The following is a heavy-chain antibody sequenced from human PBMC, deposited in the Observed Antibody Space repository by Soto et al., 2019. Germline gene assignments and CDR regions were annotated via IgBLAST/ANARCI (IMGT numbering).Heavy chain of an antibody. Sequence: SETLSLTCTVSGGSISSSSYYWGWIRQPPGKGLEWIGSIYYSGSTYYNPSLKSRVTISVDTSKNQFSLKLSFVTAADTAVYYCARHPSDFWSGYYHPLYYFDYWGQGTLVTVSS. CDR1: GGSISSSSYY. D-gene: IGHD3-3*01. CDR3: ARHPSDFWSGYYHPLYYFDY. J-gene: IGHJ4*02. V-gene: IGHV4-39*01. CDR2: IYYSGST.